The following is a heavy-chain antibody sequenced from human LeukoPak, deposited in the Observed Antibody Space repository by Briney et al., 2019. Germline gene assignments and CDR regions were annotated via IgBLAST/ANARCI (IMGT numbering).Heavy chain of an antibody. Sequence: GGSLRLSCAASGFTFDDYGMSWVRQAPGKGLEWVSGINWNGGSTGYADSVKGRFTISRDNAKNSLYLQMNSLRAEDTALYYCARDLFYGSGSYSEVGPDYWGQGTLVTVSS. CDR1: GFTFDDYG. D-gene: IGHD3-10*01. V-gene: IGHV3-20*04. CDR3: ARDLFYGSGSYSEVGPDY. J-gene: IGHJ4*02. CDR2: INWNGGST.